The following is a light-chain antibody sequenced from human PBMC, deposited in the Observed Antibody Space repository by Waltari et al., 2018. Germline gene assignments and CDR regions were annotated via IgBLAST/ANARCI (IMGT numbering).Light chain of an antibody. J-gene: IGLJ1*01. CDR3: SSYGGSNNFYV. CDR1: SSDAGGYNY. V-gene: IGLV2-8*01. CDR2: EVT. Sequence: QSALTQPPSASGSPGQSVTIPCAGTSSDAGGYNYVAWYHHPPGKAPKLIIYEVTKRPSGVPDRFSGSKSGNTASLTVSGLQAEDESDYYCSSYGGSNNFYVFGTGTKVSVL.